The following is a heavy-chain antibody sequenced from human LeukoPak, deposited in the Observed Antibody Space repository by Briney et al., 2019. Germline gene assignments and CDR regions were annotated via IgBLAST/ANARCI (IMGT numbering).Heavy chain of an antibody. Sequence: GGSLRLSCAASGFTFSSYAMSWVRQAPGKGLEWVSAISGSGGSTYYADSVKGRFTISRDNSKNTLYLQMNSLRAEDTAVYYCAKDSGSCYSWQSGTLDYWGQGTLVTVSS. V-gene: IGHV3-23*01. CDR2: ISGSGGST. D-gene: IGHD1-26*01. CDR3: AKDSGSCYSWQSGTLDY. J-gene: IGHJ4*02. CDR1: GFTFSSYA.